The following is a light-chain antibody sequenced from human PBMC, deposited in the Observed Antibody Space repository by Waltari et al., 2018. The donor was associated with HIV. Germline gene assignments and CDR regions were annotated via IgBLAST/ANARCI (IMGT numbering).Light chain of an antibody. Sequence: QSALTQPRSVSGSPGQSVTISCTGTYSDVGDYNYVSWYQQHPGKAPKLMIFDVSQRPSGFPDRFSGSKSGNTASLTISGLQADDDADYYCCSFAGTYTIFGGGTKLTVL. CDR2: DVS. CDR3: CSFAGTYTI. J-gene: IGLJ2*01. V-gene: IGLV2-11*01. CDR1: YSDVGDYNY.